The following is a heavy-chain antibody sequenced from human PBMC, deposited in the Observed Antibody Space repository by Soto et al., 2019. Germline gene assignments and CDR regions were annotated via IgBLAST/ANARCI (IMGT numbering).Heavy chain of an antibody. Sequence: QVLLVQSGDEGKKPGSSVKVSCKASGGTFSSYAISWVRQAPGQGLEWMGGIIPIFGTANYAQKFQGRVTITADESTSTAYMELSSLRSEDTAVYYCAREWVQDSSGYYLYYFDYWGQGTLVTVSS. CDR1: GGTFSSYA. D-gene: IGHD3-22*01. J-gene: IGHJ4*02. CDR3: AREWVQDSSGYYLYYFDY. V-gene: IGHV1-69*12. CDR2: IIPIFGTA.